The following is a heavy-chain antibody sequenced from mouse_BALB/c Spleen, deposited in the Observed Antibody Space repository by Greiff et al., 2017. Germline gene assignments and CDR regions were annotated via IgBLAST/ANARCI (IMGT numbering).Heavy chain of an antibody. CDR1: GFTFSSYA. CDR3: ARRGSSYGFDY. D-gene: IGHD1-1*01. CDR2: ISSGGSYT. J-gene: IGHJ2*01. V-gene: IGHV5-9-3*01. Sequence: EVQLVESGGGLVKPGGSLKLSCAASGFTFSSYAMSWVRQTPEKRLEWVATISSGGSYTYYPDSVKGRVTISRDNAKNTLYLQMSSLRSEDTAMYYCARRGSSYGFDYWGQVTTLTVSS.